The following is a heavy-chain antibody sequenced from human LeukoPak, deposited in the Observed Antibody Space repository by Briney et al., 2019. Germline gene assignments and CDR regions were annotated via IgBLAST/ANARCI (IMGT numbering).Heavy chain of an antibody. CDR2: IYPRDGST. CDR1: GYTFTNNY. V-gene: IGHV1-46*01. CDR3: AGDQEGFDY. Sequence: ASVKVSCKASGYTFTNNYLHWVRQAPGRGLEWMGMIYPRDGSTSYAQNFQGRVTVTRDTSTTTVHMELRGLRSEDTAVYYCAGDQEGFDYWGQGTVVTVSS. J-gene: IGHJ4*02.